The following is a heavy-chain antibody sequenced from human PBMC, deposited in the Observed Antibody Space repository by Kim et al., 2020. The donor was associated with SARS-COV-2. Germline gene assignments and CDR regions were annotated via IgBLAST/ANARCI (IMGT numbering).Heavy chain of an antibody. D-gene: IGHD3-22*01. J-gene: IGHJ6*02. CDR3: ARGPLIGWTVDYYYYGMDV. Sequence: ASVKVSCKASGYTFTSYAMHWVRQAPGQRLEWMGWINAGNGNTKYSQKFQGRVTITRDTSASTAYMELSSLRSEDTAVYYCARGPLIGWTVDYYYYGMDVWGQGTTVTVSS. V-gene: IGHV1-3*01. CDR2: INAGNGNT. CDR1: GYTFTSYA.